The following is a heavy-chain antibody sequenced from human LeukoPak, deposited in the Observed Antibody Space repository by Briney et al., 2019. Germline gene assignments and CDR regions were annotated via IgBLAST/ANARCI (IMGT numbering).Heavy chain of an antibody. J-gene: IGHJ4*02. V-gene: IGHV3-74*01. Sequence: GGSLRLSCAASGFTFSSYAMNRVRQAPGKGLVWVSRINSDGSSRHYAVSVKGRFTISRDNAKNTLHLQMTSLRAEDTAVYYCARGGPDSSDYSSLFDHWGRGILVTVSS. CDR1: GFTFSSYA. D-gene: IGHD3-22*01. CDR3: ARGGPDSSDYSSLFDH. CDR2: INSDGSSR.